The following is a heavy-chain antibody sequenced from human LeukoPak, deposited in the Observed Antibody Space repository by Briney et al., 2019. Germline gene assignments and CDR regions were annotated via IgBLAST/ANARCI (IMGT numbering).Heavy chain of an antibody. Sequence: QPGGSLRLSCAASGLTFSYYWMHWVRQAPGKGLVWVSRINSDGSSATYADSVKGRFTISRDNAKNTLYLQMSSLRAEDTAVYYCARKPITGTTGGWFDPWGQGTLVTVSS. CDR1: GLTFSYYW. D-gene: IGHD1-7*01. J-gene: IGHJ5*02. V-gene: IGHV3-74*01. CDR2: INSDGSSA. CDR3: ARKPITGTTGGWFDP.